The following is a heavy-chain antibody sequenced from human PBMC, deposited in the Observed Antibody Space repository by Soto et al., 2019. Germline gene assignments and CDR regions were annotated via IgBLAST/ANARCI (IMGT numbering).Heavy chain of an antibody. D-gene: IGHD1-26*01. CDR2: INPNSGGT. Sequence: ASVKVSCKASGYTFTGYYMHWVRQAPGQGLEWMGWINPNSGGTNYAQKFQGWVTMTRDTSISTAYMEPSRLRSDDTAVYYCARDVGEGANAFDYWGQGTLVTVSS. CDR3: ARDVGEGANAFDY. V-gene: IGHV1-2*04. CDR1: GYTFTGYY. J-gene: IGHJ4*02.